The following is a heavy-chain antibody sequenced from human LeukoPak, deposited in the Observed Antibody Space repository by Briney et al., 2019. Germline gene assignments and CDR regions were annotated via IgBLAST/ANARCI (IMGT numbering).Heavy chain of an antibody. D-gene: IGHD3-9*01. CDR3: ASGRRGDILTWDDAFDI. Sequence: ASVKVSCKASGYTFTSYGISWVQQAPGQGLEWMGWISAYNGNTNYAQKLQGRVTMTTDTSTSTAYMELRSLRSDDTAVYYCASGRRGDILTWDDAFDIWGQGTMVTVSS. J-gene: IGHJ3*02. V-gene: IGHV1-18*01. CDR2: ISAYNGNT. CDR1: GYTFTSYG.